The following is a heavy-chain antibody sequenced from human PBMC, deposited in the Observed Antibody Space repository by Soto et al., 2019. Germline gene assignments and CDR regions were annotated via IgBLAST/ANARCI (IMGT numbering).Heavy chain of an antibody. Sequence: GGSLRLSCAASGFSFSSYTMNWVRQAPGKGLEWVSTISSSRTYIHYADSVKGRFTISRDNSKNTLYLQMNSLRAEDTAVYYYAKEYYYDSSGLYMFDPWGQGTLVAVSS. CDR3: AKEYYYDSSGLYMFDP. CDR2: ISSSRTYI. V-gene: IGHV3-21*01. D-gene: IGHD3-22*01. CDR1: GFSFSSYT. J-gene: IGHJ5*02.